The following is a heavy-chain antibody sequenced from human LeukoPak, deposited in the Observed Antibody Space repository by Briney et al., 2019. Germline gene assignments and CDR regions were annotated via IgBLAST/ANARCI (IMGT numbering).Heavy chain of an antibody. CDR3: ARQYYYDSSGFPLDY. CDR2: IYYSGST. CDR1: GGSISSRSYY. J-gene: IGHJ4*02. Sequence: SETLSLTYTVSGGSISSRSYYWGWIRQPPGKGLEWIGSIYYSGSTYYNPSLKSRVTISVDTSKNQFSLKLNSVTAADTAVYYCARQYYYDSSGFPLDYRGQGTLVTVSS. V-gene: IGHV4-39*01. D-gene: IGHD3-22*01.